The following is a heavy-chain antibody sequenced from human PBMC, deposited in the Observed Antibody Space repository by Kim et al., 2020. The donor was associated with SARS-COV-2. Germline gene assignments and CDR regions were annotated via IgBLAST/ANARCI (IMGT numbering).Heavy chain of an antibody. J-gene: IGHJ6*02. V-gene: IGHV3-33*01. D-gene: IGHD3-10*01. Sequence: GGSLRLSCAASGFTFSSYGMHWVRQAPGKGLEWVAVIWYDGSNKYYADSVKGRFTISRDNSKNTLYLQMNSLRAEDTAVYYCARDIGVRYYYGMDVWGQGTTVTVSS. CDR2: IWYDGSNK. CDR3: ARDIGVRYYYGMDV. CDR1: GFTFSSYG.